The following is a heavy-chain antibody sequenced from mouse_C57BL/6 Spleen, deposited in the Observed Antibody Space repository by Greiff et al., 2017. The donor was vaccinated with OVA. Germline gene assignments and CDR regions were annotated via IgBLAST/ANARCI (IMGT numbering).Heavy chain of an antibody. D-gene: IGHD2-2*01. CDR3: ARGYPYYFDY. V-gene: IGHV1-22*01. CDR2: INPNNGGT. J-gene: IGHJ2*01. Sequence: DVQLQESGPELVKPGASVKMSCKASGYTFTDYNMHWVKQSHGKSLEWIGYINPNNGGTSYNQKFKGKATLTVNKSSSTAYMELRSLTSEDSAVYYCARGYPYYFDYWGQGTTLTVSS. CDR1: GYTFTDYN.